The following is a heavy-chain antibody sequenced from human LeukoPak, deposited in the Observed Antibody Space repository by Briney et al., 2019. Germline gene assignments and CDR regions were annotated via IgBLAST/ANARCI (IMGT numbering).Heavy chain of an antibody. D-gene: IGHD3-22*01. CDR1: GFTFSSYS. CDR3: ARDSNAGVVSDSSGPLDY. Sequence: GGSLRLSCAASGFTFSSYSMNWVRQAPGKGLEWVSYISSSSSTIYYADSVKGRFTISRDNAKNSLYLQMNSLRAEDTAVYYCARDSNAGVVSDSSGPLDYWGQGTLVTVSS. J-gene: IGHJ4*02. CDR2: ISSSSSTI. V-gene: IGHV3-48*01.